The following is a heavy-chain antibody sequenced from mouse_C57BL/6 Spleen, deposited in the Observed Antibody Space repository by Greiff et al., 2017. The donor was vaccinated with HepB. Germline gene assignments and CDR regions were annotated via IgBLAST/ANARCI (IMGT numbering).Heavy chain of an antibody. D-gene: IGHD1-1*01. CDR2: IYPGDGDT. Sequence: VMLQQSGPELVKPGASVKISCKASGYAFSSSWMNWVKQRPGKGLEWIGRIYPGDGDTNYNGKFKGKATLTADKSSSTAYMQLSSLTSEDSAVYFCANYYGSSYYFDYWGQGTTLTVSS. J-gene: IGHJ2*01. V-gene: IGHV1-82*01. CDR1: GYAFSSSW. CDR3: ANYYGSSYYFDY.